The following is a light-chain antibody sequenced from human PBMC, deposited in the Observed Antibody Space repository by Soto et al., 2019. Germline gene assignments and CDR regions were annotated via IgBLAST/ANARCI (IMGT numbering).Light chain of an antibody. Sequence: QSALNQPPSASGTPGQRVTISCSGDSSNIGTNAVNWYQQLPGTAPKLLIYNNNQRPSGVPDRFSGSKSGTSASLAISGLQSEDEADYYCAAWDDSLNGYVFGTGTKVTVL. CDR3: AAWDDSLNGYV. CDR2: NNN. CDR1: SSNIGTNA. J-gene: IGLJ1*01. V-gene: IGLV1-44*01.